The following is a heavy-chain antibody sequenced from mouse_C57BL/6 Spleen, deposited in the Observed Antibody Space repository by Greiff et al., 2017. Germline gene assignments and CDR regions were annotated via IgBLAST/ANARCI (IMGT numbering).Heavy chain of an antibody. CDR2: ISYDGSN. Sequence: VQLKESGPGLVKPSQSLSLTCSVTGYSITSGYYWNWIRQFPGNKLEWVGFISYDGSNNYNQTLKNRISITRDTSKNQFFLKLNSVTTEDTATYYCARDRYYYCTFWYFDVWGTGTTVTVSS. V-gene: IGHV3-6*01. CDR3: ARDRYYYCTFWYFDV. J-gene: IGHJ1*03. D-gene: IGHD1-1*01. CDR1: GYSITSGYY.